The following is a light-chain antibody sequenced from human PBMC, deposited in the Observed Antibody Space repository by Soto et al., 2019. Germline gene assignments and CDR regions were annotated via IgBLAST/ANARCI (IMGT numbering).Light chain of an antibody. CDR2: DVR. J-gene: IGLJ1*01. CDR1: SRDVGGYNY. V-gene: IGLV2-14*01. Sequence: QSVLTQPASVSESPGQSITISCTGTSRDVGGYNYVSWYQQHPGKAPKLMIYDVRNRPSGVSNRFSGSKSVNTASLTISGLQAEDEADYYCSSYTTISTYVFGTGTKVTVL. CDR3: SSYTTISTYV.